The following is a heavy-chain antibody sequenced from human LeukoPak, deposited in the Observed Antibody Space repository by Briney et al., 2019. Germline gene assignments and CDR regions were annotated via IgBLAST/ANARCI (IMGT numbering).Heavy chain of an antibody. CDR3: ASAYSGNDLSQLDY. CDR2: INPNSGGT. D-gene: IGHD5-12*01. Sequence: ASVKVSCKASGYTFTDYYMYWVRQAPGQGLEWVGWINPNSGGTSYAQKFQGRVTMTRVTSISTAYMELNRLRSDDTAVYYCASAYSGNDLSQLDYWGQGTLATVSS. CDR1: GYTFTDYY. V-gene: IGHV1-2*02. J-gene: IGHJ4*02.